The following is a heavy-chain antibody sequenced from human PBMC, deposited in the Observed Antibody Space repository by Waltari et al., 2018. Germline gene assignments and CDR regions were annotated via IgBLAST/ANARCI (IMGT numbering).Heavy chain of an antibody. V-gene: IGHV4-4*02. Sequence: QLQESGPGLVQPSGTLSLSCAVSGDSVPSANWWSWVRQSPQRGLEWIGQVLSTGKTNYSPSFASRVTMSLDASNNQFSLKVTSATAADTAVYYCARDRGRGLYLDVWGPGTLVTVSP. CDR2: VLSTGKT. CDR3: ARDRGRGLYLDV. J-gene: IGHJ4*02. CDR1: GDSVPSANW. D-gene: IGHD2-15*01.